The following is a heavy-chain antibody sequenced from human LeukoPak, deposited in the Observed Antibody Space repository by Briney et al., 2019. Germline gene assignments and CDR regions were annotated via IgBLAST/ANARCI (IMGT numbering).Heavy chain of an antibody. V-gene: IGHV3-7*01. CDR2: INQDGSEK. CDR3: ARDPFTVVRGVTPDY. Sequence: GGSLRLSCAASGFSFSRYRMSWVRQAPGKELEWVANINQDGSEKYYVDSVKGRFTISRDNAKNSLYLQMNSLRAEDTAVYYCARDPFTVVRGVTPDYWGQGTLVTVSS. CDR1: GFSFSRYR. J-gene: IGHJ4*02. D-gene: IGHD3-10*01.